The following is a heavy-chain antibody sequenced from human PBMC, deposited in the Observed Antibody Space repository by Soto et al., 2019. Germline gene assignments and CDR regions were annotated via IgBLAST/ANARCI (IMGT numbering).Heavy chain of an antibody. CDR3: AKNPGYYYDSTGYHFDY. D-gene: IGHD3-22*01. CDR2: ISYGGGTT. V-gene: IGHV3-23*01. J-gene: IGHJ4*02. CDR1: EFTFSNYA. Sequence: GGSLRLSCAAPEFTFSNYAKSLVLQAPGKGLEWVSAISYGGGTTYYADSVKGRFTISRDNSKNTLYLQMNSLRAEDTAVYYCAKNPGYYYDSTGYHFDYWGQGT.